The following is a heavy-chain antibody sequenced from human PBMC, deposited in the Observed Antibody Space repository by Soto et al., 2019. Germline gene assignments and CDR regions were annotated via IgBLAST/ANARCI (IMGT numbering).Heavy chain of an antibody. J-gene: IGHJ6*02. CDR3: TRDRVQGVVTMHYNGMDV. CDR1: GYKFTGYG. D-gene: IGHD3-22*01. Sequence: ASVKVSCKASGYKFTGYGISWVRQAPGQGREWMGWISAYTGNTNYAQKFQGRVSMTIDTSTNTAYMDLRSLRSDDTAVYYCTRDRVQGVVTMHYNGMDVWGLGTSVTVSS. CDR2: ISAYTGNT. V-gene: IGHV1-18*01.